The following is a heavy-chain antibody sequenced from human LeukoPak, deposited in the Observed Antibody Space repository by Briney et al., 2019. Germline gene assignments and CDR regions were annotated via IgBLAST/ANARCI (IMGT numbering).Heavy chain of an antibody. Sequence: QPGGSLRLSCAASGFTFSNYAMSWVRQAPGKGLEWVSGIRGSGGSTYYADSVKGRFTISRDNSKNTLYLQMNSLRAEDTAIYYCAKNEDSNSWDPFDYWGQGTLVTVSS. CDR3: AKNEDSNSWDPFDY. J-gene: IGHJ4*02. CDR2: IRGSGGST. V-gene: IGHV3-23*01. CDR1: GFTFSNYA. D-gene: IGHD6-13*01.